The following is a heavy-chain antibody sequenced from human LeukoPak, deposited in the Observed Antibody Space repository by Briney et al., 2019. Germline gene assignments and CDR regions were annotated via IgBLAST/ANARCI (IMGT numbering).Heavy chain of an antibody. CDR1: GFIFSSYA. J-gene: IGHJ6*03. CDR2: INHSGST. D-gene: IGHD6-19*01. Sequence: GSLRLSCAASGFIFSSYAMSWVRQPPGKGLEWIGEINHSGSTNYNPSLKSRVTISVDTSKNQFSLKLSSVTAADTAVYYCARWYSGGWVYMDVWGKGTTVTVSS. V-gene: IGHV4-34*01. CDR3: ARWYSGGWVYMDV.